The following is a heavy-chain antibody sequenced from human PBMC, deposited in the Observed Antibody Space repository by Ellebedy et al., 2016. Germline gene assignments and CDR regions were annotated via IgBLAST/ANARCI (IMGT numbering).Heavy chain of an antibody. Sequence: GGSLRLXXAASGFTFSSYSMNWVRQAPGKGLEWVSSISSSSSYIYYADSVKGRFTISRDNAKNSLYLQMNSLRAEDTAVYYCAREIMVRGVSWFDPWGQGTLVTVSS. V-gene: IGHV3-21*01. J-gene: IGHJ5*02. CDR1: GFTFSSYS. D-gene: IGHD3-10*01. CDR3: AREIMVRGVSWFDP. CDR2: ISSSSSYI.